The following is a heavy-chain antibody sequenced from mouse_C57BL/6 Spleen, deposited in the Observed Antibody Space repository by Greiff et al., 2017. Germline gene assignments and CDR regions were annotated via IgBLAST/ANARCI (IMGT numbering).Heavy chain of an antibody. D-gene: IGHD2-3*01. CDR1: GYAFSSSW. V-gene: IGHV1-82*01. CDR2: IYPGDGDT. J-gene: IGHJ2*01. Sequence: QVQLQQSGPELVKPGASVKISCKASGYAFSSSWMNWVKQRPGKGLEWIGRIYPGDGDTNYNGKFKGKATLTADKSSSTAYMQLSSLTSEDSAVYFCARELIYDGYSLYFDYWGQGTTLTVSS. CDR3: ARELIYDGYSLYFDY.